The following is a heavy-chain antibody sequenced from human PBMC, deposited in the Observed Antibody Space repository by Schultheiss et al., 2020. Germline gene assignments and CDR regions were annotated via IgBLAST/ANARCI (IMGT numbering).Heavy chain of an antibody. CDR1: GGTFSSYA. CDR3: ASFDRRYSTRYYFDY. D-gene: IGHD2-15*01. Sequence: SVKVSCKASGGTFSSYAISWVRQAPGQGLEWMGGIIPIFGTANYAQKFQGRVTITADESTSTAYMELSSLRSEDTAVYYCASFDRRYSTRYYFDYWGQGTLVTVSS. V-gene: IGHV1-69*13. CDR2: IIPIFGTA. J-gene: IGHJ4*02.